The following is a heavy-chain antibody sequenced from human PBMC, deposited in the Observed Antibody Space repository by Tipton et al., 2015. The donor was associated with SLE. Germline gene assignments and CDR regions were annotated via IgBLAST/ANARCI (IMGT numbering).Heavy chain of an antibody. D-gene: IGHD3-3*01. CDR1: GYSFTTYG. CDR2: ISAYNGYT. J-gene: IGHJ6*02. Sequence: QSGPEVKKPGASVKVSCQASGYSFTTYGISWVRQAPGQGLEWMGWISAYNGYTDYAQKFQGRVTMTTDTSTSTAYMELRSLRSDDTAVYYCASSRTTIFGVVPDRYYFGMDVWGQGTTVTVSS. V-gene: IGHV1-18*01. CDR3: ASSRTTIFGVVPDRYYFGMDV.